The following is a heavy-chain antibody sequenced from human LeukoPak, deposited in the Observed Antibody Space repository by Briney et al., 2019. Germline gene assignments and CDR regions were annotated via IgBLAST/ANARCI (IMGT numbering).Heavy chain of an antibody. D-gene: IGHD4-17*01. CDR2: INHSGST. V-gene: IGHV4-34*01. CDR3: ARGSRSDYGDFDY. J-gene: IGHJ4*02. CDR1: GGSFSGYY. Sequence: SETLSLTCAVYGGSFSGYYWSWIRQPPGKGLEWIGEINHSGSTNYNPSLKSRVTISVDTSKNQFSLKPSSVTAADTAVYYCARGSRSDYGDFDYWGQGTLVTVSS.